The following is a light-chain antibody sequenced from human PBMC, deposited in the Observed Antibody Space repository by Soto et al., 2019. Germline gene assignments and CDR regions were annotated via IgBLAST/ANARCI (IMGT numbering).Light chain of an antibody. CDR3: AAWDDSLSGLV. V-gene: IGLV1-47*01. Sequence: QSVLTQPPSASGTPGQRVTISCSGSSSNIGSNYVYWYQQLPGTAPKLLIYRNNQRPSGVPDRFSGSKCGTSASLAIRGLRSEDEADYYCAAWDDSLSGLVFGGGTQLTVL. J-gene: IGLJ2*01. CDR2: RNN. CDR1: SSNIGSNY.